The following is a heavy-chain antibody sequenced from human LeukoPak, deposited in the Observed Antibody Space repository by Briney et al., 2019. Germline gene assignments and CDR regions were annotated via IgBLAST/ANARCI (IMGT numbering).Heavy chain of an antibody. Sequence: SVKVSCKASGYTFTSYYIHWVRQAPGQGLEWMGGIIPIFGTANNAQKFQGRVTITADESTSTAYMELSSLRSEDTAVYYCARAVDATGVSWFDPWGQGTLVTVSS. V-gene: IGHV1-69*13. CDR3: ARAVDATGVSWFDP. CDR2: IIPIFGTA. J-gene: IGHJ5*02. CDR1: GYTFTSYY. D-gene: IGHD2-15*01.